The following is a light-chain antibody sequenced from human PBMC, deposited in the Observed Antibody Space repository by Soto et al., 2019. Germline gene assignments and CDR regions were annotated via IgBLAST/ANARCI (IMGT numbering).Light chain of an antibody. J-gene: IGLJ1*01. CDR3: ATWDDSLNGFAA. V-gene: IGLV1-47*01. CDR1: TSNIGSNY. CDR2: RNN. Sequence: QSVLTQPPSASGTPGQGVPISCSGSTSNIGSNYVYWYQQLPGTAPKLLIYRNNQRPSGVPDRFSGSKSRTSASLAISGLRSDDEADYFCATWDDSLNGFAAFGTGPKLNVL.